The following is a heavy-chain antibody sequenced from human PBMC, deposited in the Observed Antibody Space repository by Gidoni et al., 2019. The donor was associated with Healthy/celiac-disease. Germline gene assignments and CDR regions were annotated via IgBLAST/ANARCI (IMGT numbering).Heavy chain of an antibody. Sequence: QVQLVQSGAEVKKPGASVKVSCKASGYTFTSYGISWVRQAPGQGLEWMGWIRAYNGNTNYAQKLQGRVTMTTDTCTSTAYMELRSLRSDDTAVYYCAREKVAPTVTTRDYYGMDVWGQGTTVTVSS. CDR1: GYTFTSYG. V-gene: IGHV1-18*01. J-gene: IGHJ6*02. CDR2: IRAYNGNT. CDR3: AREKVAPTVTTRDYYGMDV. D-gene: IGHD4-17*01.